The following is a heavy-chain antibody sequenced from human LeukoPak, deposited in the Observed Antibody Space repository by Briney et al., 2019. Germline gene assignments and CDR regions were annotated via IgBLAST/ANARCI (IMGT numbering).Heavy chain of an antibody. Sequence: SETLSLPCAIYGGSFSGYYWSWIRQPPGKGLEWIGEINHSGCTNYNPSLKSRVTISVDTSKNQFSLVLSSVTAADTAVYYCARADGKEYYGAGSYYKGENWFDPWGQGTLVTVSS. J-gene: IGHJ5*02. CDR3: ARADGKEYYGAGSYYKGENWFDP. CDR2: INHSGCT. D-gene: IGHD3-10*01. CDR1: GGSFSGYY. V-gene: IGHV4-34*01.